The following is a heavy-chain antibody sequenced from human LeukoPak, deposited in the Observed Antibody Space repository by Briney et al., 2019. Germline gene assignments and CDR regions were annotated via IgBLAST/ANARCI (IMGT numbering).Heavy chain of an antibody. Sequence: PGTSLTLSCAVSGFPMKNFGMHWVRHAPGKGMEGVAFMWYDCSQRHYMDSVKGRLAISSENSMNNLSLDMNGQRVDDTAVYYCVRGADMNNNYENWFYFDSWGQGALVIVSS. CDR2: MWYDCSQR. V-gene: IGHV3-33*08. D-gene: IGHD3-16*01. CDR3: VRGADMNNNYENWFYFDS. J-gene: IGHJ4*02. CDR1: GFPMKNFG.